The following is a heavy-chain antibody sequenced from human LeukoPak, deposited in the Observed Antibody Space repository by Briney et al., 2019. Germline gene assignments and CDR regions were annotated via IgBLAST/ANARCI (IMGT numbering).Heavy chain of an antibody. Sequence: SETLSLSCIVSGGSISSSNSYWGWIRQPPGKGLEWIGSIYSSGSTYYNSSLKSRVTISVDTSKNQFSLKLSSVTAADTAVYYCARVRLWFGELITWGQGTLVTVSS. D-gene: IGHD3-10*01. CDR3: ARVRLWFGELIT. J-gene: IGHJ5*02. CDR1: GGSISSSNSY. V-gene: IGHV4-39*07. CDR2: IYSSGST.